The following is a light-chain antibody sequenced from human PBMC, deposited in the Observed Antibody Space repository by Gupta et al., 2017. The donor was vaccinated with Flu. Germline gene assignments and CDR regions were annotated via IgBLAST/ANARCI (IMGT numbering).Light chain of an antibody. J-gene: IGKJ1*01. CDR1: RSLDNW. CDR2: KVS. Sequence: DIQMTQSPSTLSASVGDRVTITCRASRSLDNWLAWFQQKPGRAPRLLIYKVSKLESGVPSRFNGSGSGTEFTLTISGLQPEDFAPYYCQQEHTFPWMFGQGTKVEIE. V-gene: IGKV1-5*03. CDR3: QQEHTFPWM.